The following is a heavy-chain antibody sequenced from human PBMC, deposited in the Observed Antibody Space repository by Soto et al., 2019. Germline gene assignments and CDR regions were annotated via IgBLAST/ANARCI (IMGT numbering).Heavy chain of an antibody. Sequence: EVQLLESGGGLVQPGGSLRLSCAASGFTFSSNAMSWVRQAPGKGLEWVSAISGSGGSTYYADSVKGRFTISRDNSKNTLYLQMNSLRAEDTAVYYCAKGVCSSTSCYLLDAFDIWGQGTMVTVSS. CDR1: GFTFSSNA. V-gene: IGHV3-23*01. D-gene: IGHD2-2*01. CDR3: AKGVCSSTSCYLLDAFDI. J-gene: IGHJ3*02. CDR2: ISGSGGST.